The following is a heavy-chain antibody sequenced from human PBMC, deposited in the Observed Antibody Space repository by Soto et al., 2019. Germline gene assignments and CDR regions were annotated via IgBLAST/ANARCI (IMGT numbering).Heavy chain of an antibody. V-gene: IGHV3-33*01. CDR2: IWYDGSNK. CDR3: ARDRDVFYYGIDV. Sequence: QVQLVESGGGVVQPGRSLRLSCAASGFTFSIYGMHWVRQAPGRGLEWVAVIWYDGSNKYYADSVKGRFTISRDNSKNTLHLQMSSPRAEDTAAYYCARDRDVFYYGIDVWGRGATVIVS. CDR1: GFTFSIYG. J-gene: IGHJ6*02.